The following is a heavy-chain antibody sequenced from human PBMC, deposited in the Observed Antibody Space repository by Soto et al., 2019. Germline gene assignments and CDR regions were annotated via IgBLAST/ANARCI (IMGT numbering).Heavy chain of an antibody. CDR1: GFTFSSYA. V-gene: IGHV3-23*01. Sequence: GGSLRLSCAASGFTFSSYAMSWVRQAPGKGLEWVSAISGSGGSTYYADSVKGRFTISRDNSKNTLYLQMNSLRAEATAVYYCAKGYCSSTSCYTPFDYWGQGTLVTVSS. J-gene: IGHJ4*02. CDR3: AKGYCSSTSCYTPFDY. CDR2: ISGSGGST. D-gene: IGHD2-2*02.